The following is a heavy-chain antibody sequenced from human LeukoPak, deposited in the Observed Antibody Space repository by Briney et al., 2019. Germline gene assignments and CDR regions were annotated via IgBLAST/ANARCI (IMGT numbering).Heavy chain of an antibody. CDR3: ARAKDAGRIYGMDV. J-gene: IGHJ6*02. CDR1: GATFTRYA. Sequence: GAPRKPCCKAAGATFTRYAISWGRQAPGHRLKYRRGISPNIVGTNYAQKFQCRVTMTWHTSIRTAYMHLSRLISELTTVYYCARAKDAGRIYGMDVWGQAPTVTVSS. D-gene: IGHD3-10*01. V-gene: IGHV1-2*02. CDR2: ISPNIVGT.